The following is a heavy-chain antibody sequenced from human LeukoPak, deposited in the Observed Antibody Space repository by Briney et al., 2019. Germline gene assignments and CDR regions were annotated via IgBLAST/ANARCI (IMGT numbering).Heavy chain of an antibody. V-gene: IGHV4-31*02. CDR3: ARDRDIGTYYYYYGMDV. J-gene: IGHJ6*02. CDR2: IYYSGST. CDR1: GGSISSGGYY. Sequence: SETLSLTCTVSGGSISSGGYYWSWLRQHPGKGLQWIGYIYYSGSTYYNPSLKSRLTISVDTSKNQFSLTLSSVTAADTALYYCARDRDIGTYYYYYGMDVWGQGTTVTVSS. D-gene: IGHD2-15*01.